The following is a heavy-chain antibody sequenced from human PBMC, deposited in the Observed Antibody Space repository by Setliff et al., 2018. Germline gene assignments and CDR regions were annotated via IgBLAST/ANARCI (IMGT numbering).Heavy chain of an antibody. CDR2: ICTSGST. Sequence: PSETLSLTCTVSGGSISSYYWSWIRQPAGKGLEWIGRICTSGSTNYNPSLKSRVTMSVDTSKNQFSLKLSSVTAADTAVYYCARGQRYCSGGSCYYYMDVWGKGTTVTVSS. CDR3: ARGQRYCSGGSCYYYMDV. D-gene: IGHD2-15*01. J-gene: IGHJ6*03. V-gene: IGHV4-4*07. CDR1: GGSISSYY.